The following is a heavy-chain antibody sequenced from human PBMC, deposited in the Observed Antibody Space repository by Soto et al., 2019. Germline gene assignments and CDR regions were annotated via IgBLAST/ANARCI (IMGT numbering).Heavy chain of an antibody. D-gene: IGHD5-12*01. CDR3: AREGDPGYSGYLRDY. CDR2: IKQDGSEK. V-gene: IGHV3-7*01. CDR1: GFTFSSYW. J-gene: IGHJ4*02. Sequence: GGSLRLSCAASGFTFSSYWMSWVRQAPGKGLEWVANIKQDGSEKYYVDSVKGRFTISRDNAKNSLYLQMNSLRAEDTAVYYCAREGDPGYSGYLRDYWGQGTLVTVSS.